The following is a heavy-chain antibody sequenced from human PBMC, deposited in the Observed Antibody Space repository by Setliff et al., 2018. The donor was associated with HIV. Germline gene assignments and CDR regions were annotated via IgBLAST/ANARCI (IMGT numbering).Heavy chain of an antibody. D-gene: IGHD3-22*01. CDR1: GGSLSGYY. CDR2: INHSGST. CDR3: ARQTYYYDNSGHNWFDP. Sequence: TLSLTCAVYGGSLSGYYWSWIRQPPGKGLEWFGEINHSGSTNYNPSLKSRVTISVDTSKNQFSLKLSSVTAADTAVYFCARQTYYYDNSGHNWFDPWGQGTLVTVSS. J-gene: IGHJ5*02. V-gene: IGHV4-34*01.